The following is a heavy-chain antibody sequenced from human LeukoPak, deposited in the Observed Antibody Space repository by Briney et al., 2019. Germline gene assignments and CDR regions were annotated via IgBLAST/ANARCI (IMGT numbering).Heavy chain of an antibody. CDR1: RGSNSKYY. D-gene: IGHD5-18*01. CDR2: ISYSGST. CDR3: ARDSYNYGSGSLDY. V-gene: IGHV4-59*01. Sequence: SETLSLTCIVSRGSNSKYYWSWIRQSPGKGLEWIGYISYSGSTKYNPSFKSRVTMSVDTSKNQFSLKVTSVTAADTAVYYCARDSYNYGSGSLDYWGQGTLVIVSP. J-gene: IGHJ4*02.